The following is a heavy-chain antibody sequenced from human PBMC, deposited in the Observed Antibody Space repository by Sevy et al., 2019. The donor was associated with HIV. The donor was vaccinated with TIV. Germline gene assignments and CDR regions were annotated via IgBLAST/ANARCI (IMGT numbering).Heavy chain of an antibody. CDR1: GFTFSSYS. Sequence: GGSLRLSCAASGFTFSSYSMNWVRQAPGKGLEWVSPISSSSSYIYYADSVKGRFTISRDNAKNSLYLQMNSLRAEDTAVYYCARGGNYYDSSGPGYDAFDIWGQGTMVTVSS. CDR2: ISSSSSYI. J-gene: IGHJ3*02. V-gene: IGHV3-21*01. CDR3: ARGGNYYDSSGPGYDAFDI. D-gene: IGHD3-22*01.